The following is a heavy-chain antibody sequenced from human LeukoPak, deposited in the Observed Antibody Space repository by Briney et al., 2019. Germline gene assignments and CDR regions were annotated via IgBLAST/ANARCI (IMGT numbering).Heavy chain of an antibody. CDR1: GFTFSSYA. D-gene: IGHD2-15*01. V-gene: IGHV3-23*01. Sequence: PGGSLRLSCAASGFTFSSYAMSWVRQAPGKGLEWVSAISGSGGSTYYADSVKGRFTISRDNAKNSLYLQMNSLRVDDTAVYYCARDRGGAESHGFDAFDLWGQGTIVTVSS. CDR3: ARDRGGAESHGFDAFDL. CDR2: ISGSGGST. J-gene: IGHJ3*01.